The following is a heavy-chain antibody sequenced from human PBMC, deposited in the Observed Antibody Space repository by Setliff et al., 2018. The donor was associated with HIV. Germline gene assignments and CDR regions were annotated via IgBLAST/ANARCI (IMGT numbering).Heavy chain of an antibody. Sequence: SETLSLTCAVYGGSFSGHYWSWIRQPPGKGLEWIGEINRSGSTNYNPSLKSRVTISVDTSKNQFSLKLSSVTAADTAVYYCARGVRNFWSGDDVEYYFDYWGQGTLVTVSS. D-gene: IGHD3-3*01. J-gene: IGHJ4*02. CDR1: GGSFSGHY. CDR2: INRSGST. CDR3: ARGVRNFWSGDDVEYYFDY. V-gene: IGHV4-34*01.